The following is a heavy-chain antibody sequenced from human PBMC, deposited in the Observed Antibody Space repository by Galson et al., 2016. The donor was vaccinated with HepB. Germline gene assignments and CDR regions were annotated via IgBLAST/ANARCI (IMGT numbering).Heavy chain of an antibody. CDR2: IKLDGSEK. J-gene: IGHJ6*02. CDR3: ARTAGGV. CDR1: GLTLSTNW. Sequence: SLRLSCAASGLTLSTNWMSWVRQAPGKGLEWVANIKLDGSEKYYVDSVKGRFTISRDNAKNSLYLQMNSLRAEDTAVYYCARTAGGVWGQGTTVTVSS. D-gene: IGHD6-25*01. V-gene: IGHV3-7*05.